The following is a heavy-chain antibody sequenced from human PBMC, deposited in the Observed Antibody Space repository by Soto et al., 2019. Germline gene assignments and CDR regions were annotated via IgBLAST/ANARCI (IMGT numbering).Heavy chain of an antibody. CDR2: ISGSGGST. CDR1: GFTFSSYA. CDR3: AKMGYDILTGYYEPGTAYFDY. Sequence: PVGSLRLSCAASGFTFSSYAMSWVRQAPGKGLEWVSAISGSGGSTYYADSVKGRFTISRDNSKNTLYLQMNSLRAEDTAVYYCAKMGYDILTGYYEPGTAYFDYWGQGTLATVSS. D-gene: IGHD3-9*01. J-gene: IGHJ4*02. V-gene: IGHV3-23*01.